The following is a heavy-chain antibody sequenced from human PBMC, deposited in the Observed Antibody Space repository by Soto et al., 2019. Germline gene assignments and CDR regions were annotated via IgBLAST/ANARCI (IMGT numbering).Heavy chain of an antibody. CDR1: GDRVSSNSAA. Sequence: QTLTLTCTISGDRVSSNSAAWNWIRKSPSRGLEWLGRTYYRSKWYNDYAVSVKSRITINPDTSKNQFSLQLNSVTPEDTAVYYCARDHPDYYDSSGSGSYNWFDPWGQGTLVTVSS. CDR2: TYYRSKWYN. CDR3: ARDHPDYYDSSGSGSYNWFDP. V-gene: IGHV6-1*01. D-gene: IGHD3-22*01. J-gene: IGHJ5*02.